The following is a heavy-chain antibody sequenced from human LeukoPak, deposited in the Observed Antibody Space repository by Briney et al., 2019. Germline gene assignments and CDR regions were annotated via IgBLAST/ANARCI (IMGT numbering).Heavy chain of an antibody. Sequence: PSETLSLTCTVSGYSISSGYYWGWIRQPPGKGLEWIGSIYHSGSTYYNPSLKSRVTISVDTSKNQFSLKLSSVTAADTAVYYCTRGHTWAGTSDAFDIWGQGTMVTVSS. D-gene: IGHD1-1*01. V-gene: IGHV4-38-2*02. J-gene: IGHJ3*02. CDR3: TRGHTWAGTSDAFDI. CDR1: GYSISSGYY. CDR2: IYHSGST.